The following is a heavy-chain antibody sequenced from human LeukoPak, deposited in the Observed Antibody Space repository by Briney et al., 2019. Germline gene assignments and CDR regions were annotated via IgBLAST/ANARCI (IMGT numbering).Heavy chain of an antibody. V-gene: IGHV1-3*01. CDR3: ASDDSSGYYPTLFDY. J-gene: IGHJ4*02. Sequence: ASVKVSCKASGYTFTSYAMHWVRQAPGQRLEWMGWINAGNGNTKYSQKFQGRVTITRDTSVSTAYMELSSLRSEDTAVYYCASDDSSGYYPTLFDYWGQGTLVTVSS. CDR1: GYTFTSYA. CDR2: INAGNGNT. D-gene: IGHD3-22*01.